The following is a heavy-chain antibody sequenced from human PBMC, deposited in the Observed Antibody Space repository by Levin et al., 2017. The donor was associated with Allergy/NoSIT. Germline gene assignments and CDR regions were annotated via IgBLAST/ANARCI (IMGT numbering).Heavy chain of an antibody. CDR3: ARALGYCSSTSCYRTVAGHFDY. CDR1: GFTFSSYW. Sequence: GGSLRLSCAASGFTFSSYWMSWVRQAPGKGLEWVANIKQDGSEKYYVDSVKGRFTISRDNAKNSLYLQMNSLRAEDTAVYYCARALGYCSSTSCYRTVAGHFDYWGQGTLVTVSS. V-gene: IGHV3-7*01. J-gene: IGHJ4*02. D-gene: IGHD2-2*01. CDR2: IKQDGSEK.